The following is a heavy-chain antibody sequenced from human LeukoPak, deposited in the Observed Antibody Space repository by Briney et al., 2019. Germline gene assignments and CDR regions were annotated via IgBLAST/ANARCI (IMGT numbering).Heavy chain of an antibody. CDR3: TGETYYFDY. CDR1: GFTFSRFW. CDR2: INEDGSEK. Sequence: GGSLRLPCAVSGFTFSRFWLSWVRQAPGKGLEWVANINEDGSEKYYVDSVKGRFTISRDNAKNSLYLQMNSLRAEDTAVYYCTGETYYFDYWGQGTLVTVSS. J-gene: IGHJ4*02. V-gene: IGHV3-7*01.